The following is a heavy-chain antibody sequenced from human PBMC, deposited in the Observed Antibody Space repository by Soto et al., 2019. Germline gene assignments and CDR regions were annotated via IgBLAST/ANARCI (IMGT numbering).Heavy chain of an antibody. CDR2: INPSGGST. CDR1: GYTFTSYY. Sequence: QVQLVQSGAEVKKPGASVKVSCKASGYTFTSYYMHWVRQAPGQGLEWMGIINPSGGSTSYAQRFLGRVNMTKDTLMRNVKIELIRLRSVNTAVYYFVRVSSWSCFDYWGQGTLVSVSS. V-gene: IGHV1-46*01. CDR3: VRVSSWSCFDY. D-gene: IGHD6-13*01. J-gene: IGHJ4*02.